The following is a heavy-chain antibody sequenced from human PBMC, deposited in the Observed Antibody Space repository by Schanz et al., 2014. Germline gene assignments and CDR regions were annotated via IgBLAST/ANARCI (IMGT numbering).Heavy chain of an antibody. V-gene: IGHV3-21*01. J-gene: IGHJ6*02. CDR2: ISSRSSYI. CDR3: AKQFLSYYFYGMDV. Sequence: EVQLVESGGGLVKPGGSLRLSCVTSGFTFGAYTMNWVRQAPGKGLEWVSSISSRSSYIYYTDSVKGRFTISRDNSKNTVYLQMDSLRPEDTAVYYCAKQFLSYYFYGMDVWGQGTTVSVSS. D-gene: IGHD4-4*01. CDR1: GFTFGAYT.